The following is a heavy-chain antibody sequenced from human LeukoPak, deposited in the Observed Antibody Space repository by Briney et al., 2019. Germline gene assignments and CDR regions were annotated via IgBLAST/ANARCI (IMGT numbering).Heavy chain of an antibody. CDR3: AKGEKTYYYDSSGYLGHY. V-gene: IGHV3-53*01. Sequence: GGSLRLSCAASGFTVSSNYMSWVRQAPGKGLEWVSVIYSGGSTYYADSVKGRFTISRDNSKNTLYLQMNSLRAEDTAVYYCAKGEKTYYYDSSGYLGHYWGQGTLVTVSS. J-gene: IGHJ4*02. CDR1: GFTVSSNY. CDR2: IYSGGST. D-gene: IGHD3-22*01.